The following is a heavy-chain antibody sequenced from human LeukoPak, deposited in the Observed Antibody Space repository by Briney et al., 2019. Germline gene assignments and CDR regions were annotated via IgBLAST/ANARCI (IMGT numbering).Heavy chain of an antibody. CDR1: GFTFSSYAM. CDR3: AGYNIPYTFEF. Sequence: RSGGSLRLSCAASGFTFSSYAMSWVRQPPGKGLEWIGDILHSGDTNYNASLRSRLTISLDKSRNQFSLQLSSVTAADTAVYYCAGYNIPYTFEFWGPGTVVTVSS. CDR2: ILHSGDT. J-gene: IGHJ4*02. D-gene: IGHD1-14*01. V-gene: IGHV4-4*02.